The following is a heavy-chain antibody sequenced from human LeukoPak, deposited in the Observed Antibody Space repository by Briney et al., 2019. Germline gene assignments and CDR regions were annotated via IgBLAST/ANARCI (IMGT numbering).Heavy chain of an antibody. D-gene: IGHD6-6*01. J-gene: IGHJ5*02. CDR2: ISSSSSYI. Sequence: GGSLRLSCAASGFTFSSYSMNWVRQAPGKGLEWVSSISSSSSYIYYADSVKGRFTISRDNAKNSLYLQMNSLRAEDTAVYYCARARSIAARPKWFDPWGQGTLVTVSS. CDR3: ARARSIAARPKWFDP. V-gene: IGHV3-21*01. CDR1: GFTFSSYS.